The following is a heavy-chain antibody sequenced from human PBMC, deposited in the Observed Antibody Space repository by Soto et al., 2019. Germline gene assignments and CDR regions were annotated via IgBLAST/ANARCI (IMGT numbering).Heavy chain of an antibody. Sequence: GGSLRLSGAAFGFTVSRNYMSWVRQAPGKGLEWVSVIYSGGSTYYADSVTGSFTISRVNSKNTLYVQMNSLIADDTAVYYSASLLTIQYDYWCQGTPITVSS. V-gene: IGHV3-66*01. J-gene: IGHJ4*02. CDR3: ASLLTIQYDY. CDR2: IYSGGST. CDR1: GFTVSRNY. D-gene: IGHD4-4*01.